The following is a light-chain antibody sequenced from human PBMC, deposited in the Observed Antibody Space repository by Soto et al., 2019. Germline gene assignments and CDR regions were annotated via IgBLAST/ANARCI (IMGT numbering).Light chain of an antibody. CDR2: EVS. CDR3: SSYTSSGTLVV. J-gene: IGLJ2*01. CDR1: SSDIGGYKY. Sequence: QSALTQPASVSGSPGQSITISCTGTSSDIGGYKYVSWYQQHPGKAPKLMTFEVSNRPSGVSNRFSGSKSGNTASLTISGLQADDEADYYCSSYTSSGTLVVFGGGTKLTVL. V-gene: IGLV2-14*01.